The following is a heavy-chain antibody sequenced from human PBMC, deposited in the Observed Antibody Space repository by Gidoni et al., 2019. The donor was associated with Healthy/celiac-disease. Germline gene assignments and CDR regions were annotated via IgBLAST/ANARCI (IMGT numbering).Heavy chain of an antibody. CDR1: GGSFSGYY. V-gene: IGHV4-34*01. CDR2: INHSGST. D-gene: IGHD6-13*01. J-gene: IGHJ6*02. Sequence: QVQLQQWGAGLLKPSETLSLTCAVYGGSFSGYYWSWIRQPPGKGLEWIGEINHSGSTNSNPSLKSRVTISVDPSKNQFSLKLSSVTAADTAVYYCARGHGYSSSWLSSDYYYYYGMDVWGQGTTVTVSS. CDR3: ARGHGYSSSWLSSDYYYYYGMDV.